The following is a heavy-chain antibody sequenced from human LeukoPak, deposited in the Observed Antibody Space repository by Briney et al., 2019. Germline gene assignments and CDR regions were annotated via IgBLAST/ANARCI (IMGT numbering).Heavy chain of an antibody. CDR1: GLPFNTYS. J-gene: IGHJ4*02. Sequence: GRSLRLSCEASGLPFNTYSMNWARQAPGKGLEWVSSLDSSGGYMFYADSVKGRFIISRDNAKDSLYLQRNSLRVEDTAVYYCLRGDRRDYWGQGTLVTVSS. CDR2: LDSSGGYM. V-gene: IGHV3-21*06. CDR3: LRGDRRDY.